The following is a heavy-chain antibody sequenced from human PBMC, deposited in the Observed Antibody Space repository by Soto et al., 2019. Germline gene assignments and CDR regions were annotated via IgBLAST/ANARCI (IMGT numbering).Heavy chain of an antibody. D-gene: IGHD3-10*01. Sequence: EVQLVESGGGLVQPGGSLRLSCAASGFTCSSYWMSWVRQAPGKGLEWVANIKEDGSEKFSVASVKGRFTISRDNAKNTVYLQMNTRSAEVTAVYYCARFLGSASYYDYWGQGTLVTVSS. CDR2: IKEDGSEK. J-gene: IGHJ4*02. CDR1: GFTCSSYW. V-gene: IGHV3-7*01. CDR3: ARFLGSASYYDY.